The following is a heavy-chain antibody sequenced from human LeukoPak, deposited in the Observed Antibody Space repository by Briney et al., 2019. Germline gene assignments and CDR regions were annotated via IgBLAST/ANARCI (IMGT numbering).Heavy chain of an antibody. Sequence: GGSLRLSCAASGFTFSSYWMSWVRQAPGKGLEWVANIKQDGSEKYYVDSVKGRFTISRDNAKNSLYLQMNSLRAEDTAVYYCARVGYYDFWSGYYFSGMFDYWGQGTLVTVSS. CDR1: GFTFSSYW. CDR3: ARVGYYDFWSGYYFSGMFDY. CDR2: IKQDGSEK. J-gene: IGHJ4*02. V-gene: IGHV3-7*01. D-gene: IGHD3-3*01.